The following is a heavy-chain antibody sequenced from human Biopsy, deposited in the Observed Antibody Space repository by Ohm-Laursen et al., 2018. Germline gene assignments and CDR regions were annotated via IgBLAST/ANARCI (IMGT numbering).Heavy chain of an antibody. Sequence: ASVKVSCKTSGYTFSSYDINWVRQARGQGLEWMGWMIPNSGKTGYAQRFQGRVTLTMNTSIGTAHMELSGLRSEDTAVYYCARGSPRRVSIFEASIYWFDTWGQGTLVTASS. CDR2: MIPNSGKT. J-gene: IGHJ5*02. CDR3: ARGSPRRVSIFEASIYWFDT. D-gene: IGHD6-6*01. CDR1: GYTFSSYD. V-gene: IGHV1-8*01.